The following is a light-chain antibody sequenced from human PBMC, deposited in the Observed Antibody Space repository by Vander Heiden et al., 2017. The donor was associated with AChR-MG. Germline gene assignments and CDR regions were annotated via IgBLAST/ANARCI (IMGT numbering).Light chain of an antibody. CDR1: QSVSSTY. Sequence: EIVLTQSPGTLSLSPGERATLSCRASQSVSSTYLAWYQQEPGQAPRLLIWSAFSRATGIPDRFGGSGSGTDFTLTISRLEPEDFAVYYCQQYDSSPPTFGQGTKVEIK. V-gene: IGKV3-20*01. CDR2: SAF. CDR3: QQYDSSPPT. J-gene: IGKJ1*01.